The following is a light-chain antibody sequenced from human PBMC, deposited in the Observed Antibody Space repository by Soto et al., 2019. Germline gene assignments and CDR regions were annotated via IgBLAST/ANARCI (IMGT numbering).Light chain of an antibody. J-gene: IGLJ7*01. Sequence: QSALTQPASVSGSPGQSITISCTGTSSDVGGYNYVSWYQQYPGKAPKLMIYEVSHRPSGVSNRFSGSKSGNTASLTISGLQAEDDADYYCSSYTSSSTWVFGGGTQLTVL. CDR1: SSDVGGYNY. V-gene: IGLV2-14*01. CDR3: SSYTSSSTWV. CDR2: EVS.